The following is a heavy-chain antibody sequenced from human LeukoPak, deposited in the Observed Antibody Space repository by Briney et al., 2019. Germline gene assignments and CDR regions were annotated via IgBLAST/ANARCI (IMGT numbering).Heavy chain of an antibody. V-gene: IGHV4-4*07. Sequence: SQTLSLTCTVSGGSISSYYWSWIRQPAGKGLEWIGRIYTSGCTNYNPSLKSRGTISVDKSKNQFSLKLSSVTAADTAVYYCARDGSGSLGFDYWGQGTLVTVSS. CDR1: GGSISSYY. CDR3: ARDGSGSLGFDY. D-gene: IGHD3-10*01. J-gene: IGHJ4*02. CDR2: IYTSGCT.